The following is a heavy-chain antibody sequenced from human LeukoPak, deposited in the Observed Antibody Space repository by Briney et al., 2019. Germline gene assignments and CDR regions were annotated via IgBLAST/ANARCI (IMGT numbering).Heavy chain of an antibody. V-gene: IGHV4-34*01. CDR3: ARGGRGYSYGYVKNY. CDR2: INHSGST. J-gene: IGHJ4*02. D-gene: IGHD5-18*01. Sequence: SETLSLTCAVYGGSFSGYYWSWIRQPPGEGLEWIGEINHSGSTNYNPSLKSRVTISVDTSKNQSSLKLSSVTAADTAVYYCARGGRGYSYGYVKNYWGQGTLVTVSS. CDR1: GGSFSGYY.